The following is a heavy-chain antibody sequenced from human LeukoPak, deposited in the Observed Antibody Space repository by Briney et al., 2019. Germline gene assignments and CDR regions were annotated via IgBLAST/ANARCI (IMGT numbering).Heavy chain of an antibody. J-gene: IGHJ4*02. V-gene: IGHV4-34*01. D-gene: IGHD3-16*01. CDR3: ARGGVGGFDY. CDR1: GGSFSGYY. Sequence: SETLSLTCAVYGGSFSGYYWSWIRQPPGKGLGWIGEINHSGSTNYNPSLKSRVTISVDTSKNQFSLKLSSVTAADTAVYYCARGGVGGFDYWGQGTLVTVSS. CDR2: INHSGST.